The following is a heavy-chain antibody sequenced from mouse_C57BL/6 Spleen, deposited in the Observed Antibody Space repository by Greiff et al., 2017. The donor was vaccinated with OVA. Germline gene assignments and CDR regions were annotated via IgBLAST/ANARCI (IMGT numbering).Heavy chain of an antibody. CDR1: GYTFTSYW. V-gene: IGHV1-55*01. J-gene: IGHJ1*03. D-gene: IGHD1-1*01. CDR2: IYPGSGST. Sequence: QVQLQQPGAELVKPGASVKMSCKASGYTFTSYWITWVKQRPGQGLEWIGDIYPGSGSTNYNEKFKSKATLPVDTSSSTAYMQLSSLTSKDSAVYYCASSISLITTVVATDQYFDVWGTGTTVTVSS. CDR3: ASSISLITTVVATDQYFDV.